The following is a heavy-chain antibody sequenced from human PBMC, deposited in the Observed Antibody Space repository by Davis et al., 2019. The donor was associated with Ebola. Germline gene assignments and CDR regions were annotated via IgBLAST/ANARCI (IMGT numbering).Heavy chain of an antibody. CDR2: FGTGGDT. J-gene: IGHJ3*02. V-gene: IGHV3-23*01. CDR1: GFIFRNYV. CDR3: VKDSRNIWFDI. Sequence: GESLKISCETSGFIFRNYVMSWVRQAPGKGLEWLSTFGTGGDTYYADSVKGRFAISRDNSRGTLYLQMNSLRVEDLAIYYCVKDSRNIWFDIWGQGTLVTVSS. D-gene: IGHD2/OR15-2a*01.